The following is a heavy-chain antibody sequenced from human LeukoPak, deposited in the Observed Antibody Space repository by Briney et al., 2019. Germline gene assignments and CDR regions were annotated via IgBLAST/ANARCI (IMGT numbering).Heavy chain of an antibody. Sequence: GGSLRLSCAASGFTCSSYWMSWVRQAPGKGLEWAANIKEDGSEKYYVDSVKGRFTISRDNAKNSLYLQMNSLRAEDTAVYYCARDRVTMVRGVNYYFDYWGQGTLVTVSS. CDR2: IKEDGSEK. CDR3: ARDRVTMVRGVNYYFDY. CDR1: GFTCSSYW. V-gene: IGHV3-7*05. J-gene: IGHJ4*02. D-gene: IGHD3-10*01.